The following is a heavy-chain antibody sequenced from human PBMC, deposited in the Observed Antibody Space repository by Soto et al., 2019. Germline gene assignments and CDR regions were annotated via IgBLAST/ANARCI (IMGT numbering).Heavy chain of an antibody. CDR2: IYYSGST. CDR3: ARDSASMVTTFYYYGVDV. Sequence: SETLSLTCTVSGVSISSGDYYLSWIRQPPGKGLEWIGYIYYSGSTYYNPSLKSRVTISVDTSKNQFSLKLSSVTAADTAVYYCARDSASMVTTFYYYGVDVWGQGTTVTVSS. J-gene: IGHJ6*02. D-gene: IGHD4-17*01. V-gene: IGHV4-30-4*01. CDR1: GVSISSGDYY.